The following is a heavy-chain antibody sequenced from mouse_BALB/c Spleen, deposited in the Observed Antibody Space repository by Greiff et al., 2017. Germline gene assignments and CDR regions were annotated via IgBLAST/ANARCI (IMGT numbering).Heavy chain of an antibody. CDR1: GYTFTTYP. Sequence: VKLVESGAELVKPGASVKMSCKAFGYTFTTYPIEWMKQNHGKSLEWIGNFHPYNDDTKYNEKFKGKAKLTVEKSSSTVYLELSRLTSDDSAVYYCARGEYDYDWFAYWGQGTLVTVSA. J-gene: IGHJ3*01. CDR3: ARGEYDYDWFAY. CDR2: FHPYNDDT. V-gene: IGHV1-47*01. D-gene: IGHD2-4*01.